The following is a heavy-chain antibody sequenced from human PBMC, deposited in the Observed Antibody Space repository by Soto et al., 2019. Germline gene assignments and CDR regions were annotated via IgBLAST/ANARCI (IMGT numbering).Heavy chain of an antibody. CDR2: INPSGGST. Sequence: QVQLVQSGAEVKNPGASVKVSCKASGYIFTNHYIHWVRQAPGQGLEWMGIINPSGGSTNYLQKFQGRITMTRDTSTSTVYMELSSLRSEDTAVHFCARADYYDSSCFYYDCWGQGTLFTVSS. J-gene: IGHJ4*02. D-gene: IGHD3-22*01. CDR3: ARADYYDSSCFYYDC. CDR1: GYIFTNHY. V-gene: IGHV1-46*01.